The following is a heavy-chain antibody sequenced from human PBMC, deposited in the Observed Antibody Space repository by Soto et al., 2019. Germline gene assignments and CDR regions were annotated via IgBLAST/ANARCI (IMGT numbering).Heavy chain of an antibody. D-gene: IGHD4-17*01. V-gene: IGHV4-30-2*01. CDR3: ARQMTTVTTVDY. Sequence: QLQLQESGSGLVKPSQTLSLTCAVSGGSISSGGYSWSWIRQPPGKGLEWIGYIYHSVSTYYNPSLKSRSTISVDWSKNQFSLKLSSVTAADTAVYYCARQMTTVTTVDYWGQGTLVTVSS. CDR2: IYHSVST. CDR1: GGSISSGGYS. J-gene: IGHJ4*02.